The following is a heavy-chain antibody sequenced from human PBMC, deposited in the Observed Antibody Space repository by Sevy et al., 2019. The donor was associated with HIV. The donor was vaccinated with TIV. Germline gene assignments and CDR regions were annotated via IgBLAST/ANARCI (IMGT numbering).Heavy chain of an antibody. J-gene: IGHJ4*02. CDR1: GYTFTGYY. CDR2: INPNSGGT. V-gene: IGHV1-2*06. Sequence: ASVKVSCKASGYTFTGYYMHWVRQAPGQGLEWMGRINPNSGGTNYAQKFQGRVTMTRDTSISTAYMELSRLRSDDTAVYYCARARSYYYDTPPDYWGQGTLVTVSP. D-gene: IGHD3-22*01. CDR3: ARARSYYYDTPPDY.